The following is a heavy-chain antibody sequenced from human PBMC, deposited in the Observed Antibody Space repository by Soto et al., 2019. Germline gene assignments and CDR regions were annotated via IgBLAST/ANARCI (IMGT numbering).Heavy chain of an antibody. V-gene: IGHV3-30-3*01. CDR2: ISYDGSNK. J-gene: IGHJ6*02. CDR3: ARDLEDNWTYYYGMDV. D-gene: IGHD1-20*01. CDR1: GFTFSSYA. Sequence: PGGSLRLSCAASGFTFSSYAMHWVRQAPGKGLEWVAVISYDGSNKYYADSVKGRFTISRDNSKNTLYLQMNSLRAEDTAVYYCARDLEDNWTYYYGMDVWGQGTTVTVSS.